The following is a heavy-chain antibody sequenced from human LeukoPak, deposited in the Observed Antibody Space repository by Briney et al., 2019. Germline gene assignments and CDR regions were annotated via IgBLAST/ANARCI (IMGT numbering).Heavy chain of an antibody. CDR2: IYYSGST. Sequence: SETLSLTCTVSGGSISSYYWSWIRQPPGNGLEWIGYIYYSGSTNYNPSLKSRVTISVDTSKNQFSLKLSSVTAADTAVYYCARIGGIAAYYDGMDVWGQGTTVTVSS. V-gene: IGHV4-59*08. D-gene: IGHD6-13*01. CDR3: ARIGGIAAYYDGMDV. J-gene: IGHJ6*02. CDR1: GGSISSYY.